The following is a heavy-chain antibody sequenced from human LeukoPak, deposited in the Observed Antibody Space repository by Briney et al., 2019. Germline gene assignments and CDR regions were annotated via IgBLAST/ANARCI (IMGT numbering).Heavy chain of an antibody. V-gene: IGHV4-39*01. CDR3: ARLNYYDSSSYYCVAFDI. CDR2: IYYSGST. CDR1: GGSISSSSYY. J-gene: IGHJ3*02. Sequence: SETLSLTCTVSGGSISSSSYYWGWIRQPPGKGLEWIGSIYYSGSTYYNPPLKSRITISVDTSKNQFSLKLSSVTAADTAVYYCARLNYYDSSSYYCVAFDIWGQGTMVTVSS. D-gene: IGHD3-22*01.